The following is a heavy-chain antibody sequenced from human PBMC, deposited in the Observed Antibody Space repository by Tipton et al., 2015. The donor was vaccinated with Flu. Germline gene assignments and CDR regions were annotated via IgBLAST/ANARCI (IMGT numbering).Heavy chain of an antibody. CDR3: ARADYYGAYDDGGLNYFDY. D-gene: IGHD4-17*01. CDR2: IRSKEYGGTA. J-gene: IGHJ4*02. Sequence: SLRLSCTASGFTFGDDAMSWVRQAPGKGLEWVGFIRSKEYGGTADYAASVKGRFTISRDDSESIAYLQMNSLKTEDTAVYYCARADYYGAYDDGGLNYFDYWGQGTLVTVSS. CDR1: GFTFGDDA. V-gene: IGHV3-49*04.